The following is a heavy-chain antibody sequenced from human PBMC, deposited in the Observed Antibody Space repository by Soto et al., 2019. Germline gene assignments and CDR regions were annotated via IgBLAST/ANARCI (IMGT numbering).Heavy chain of an antibody. CDR2: IYPGDSDT. J-gene: IGHJ3*02. Sequence: PGESLNISCKGSGYSFTLYWIGWVRQMPGKGLEWMGIIYPGDSDTRYSPSFQGQVTISADKSISTAYLQWSSLKASDTAMYYCARPLPMITFGGVIPGAFDIWGQGTMVTVSS. CDR1: GYSFTLYW. CDR3: ARPLPMITFGGVIPGAFDI. V-gene: IGHV5-51*01. D-gene: IGHD3-16*02.